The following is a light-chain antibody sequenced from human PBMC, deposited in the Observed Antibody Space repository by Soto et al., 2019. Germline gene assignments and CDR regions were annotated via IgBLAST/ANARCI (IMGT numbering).Light chain of an antibody. Sequence: VLTQSPVTLSLSPGARAPLSCRASQSVSSYLAWYQQQPGQAPRLLIYGASTRATGIPGRFSGSGSGTEFTLTISSLQSEDFAVYYCQHYYNWPRTFGQGTKVDIK. CDR2: GAS. CDR3: QHYYNWPRT. J-gene: IGKJ1*01. CDR1: QSVSSY. V-gene: IGKV3-15*01.